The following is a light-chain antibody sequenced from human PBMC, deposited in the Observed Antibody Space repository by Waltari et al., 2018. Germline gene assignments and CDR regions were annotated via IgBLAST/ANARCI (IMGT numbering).Light chain of an antibody. V-gene: IGKV3-20*01. CDR2: AAS. J-gene: IGKJ1*01. CDR1: QSISRF. CDR3: QNHERLPAV. Sequence: EIVLTQSPGTLSLSPGERATLSCRARQSISRFLAWYQQKPGQAPRLLIYAASNRATGIPDRFSGSGSGTDFSLTISRLEPEDFAVYFCQNHERLPAVFGQGTKVEIK.